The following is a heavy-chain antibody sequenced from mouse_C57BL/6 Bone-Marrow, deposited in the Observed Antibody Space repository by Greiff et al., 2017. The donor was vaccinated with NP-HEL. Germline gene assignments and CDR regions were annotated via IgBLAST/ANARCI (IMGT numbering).Heavy chain of an antibody. J-gene: IGHJ3*01. Sequence: VQLKESGAELVRPGASVKLSCTASGFNIKDDYMHWVKQRPEQGLEWIGWIDPENGDTEYASKFQGKATITADTSSNTAYLQLSSLTSEDTAVYYCTSITTVVATPYAYWGQGTLVTVSA. V-gene: IGHV14-4*01. CDR2: IDPENGDT. CDR3: TSITTVVATPYAY. CDR1: GFNIKDDY. D-gene: IGHD1-1*01.